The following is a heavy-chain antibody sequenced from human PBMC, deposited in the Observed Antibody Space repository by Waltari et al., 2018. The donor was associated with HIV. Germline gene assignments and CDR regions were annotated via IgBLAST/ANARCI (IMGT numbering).Heavy chain of an antibody. V-gene: IGHV3-9*01. CDR1: GFTFDDYA. Sequence: EVQLVESGGGLVQPGRSLRLSCAASGFTFDDYAMHWVRQAPGKGLEWVSGISWNSGSTSNGDSVKGQFTISRDNAKNALYLQMNSLRAEDTALYYCAKGVAGISPPNYGMDVWGQGTTVTVSS. CDR3: AKGVAGISPPNYGMDV. J-gene: IGHJ6*02. CDR2: ISWNSGST. D-gene: IGHD6-19*01.